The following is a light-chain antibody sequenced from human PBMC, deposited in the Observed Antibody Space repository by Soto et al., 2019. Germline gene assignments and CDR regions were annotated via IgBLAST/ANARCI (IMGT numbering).Light chain of an antibody. CDR3: QQYGSTPFT. CDR1: QSVSSNY. V-gene: IGKV3-20*01. CDR2: GAS. Sequence: EIVVTQSPGTLSLSPGERATLSCRASQSVSSNYLAWYQQKPGQAPRLLIYGASSRASDIPDSFSGSGSGTDFTLIISRLEPEDFAMYYCQQYGSTPFTFGPGTKVDVK. J-gene: IGKJ3*01.